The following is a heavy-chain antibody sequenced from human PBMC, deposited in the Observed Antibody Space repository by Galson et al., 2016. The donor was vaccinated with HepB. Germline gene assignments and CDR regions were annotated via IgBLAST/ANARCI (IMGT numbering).Heavy chain of an antibody. CDR1: GFFFNNYA. J-gene: IGHJ4*02. V-gene: IGHV3-30*03. Sequence: SLRLSCAASGFFFNNYAMHWVRQAPGKGLEGVAHIRNDGSGKYYGESLKGRITISRDNSKSTLYLQMDSLRPEDTAVYYCAFSWGGCSSTTCYFDFDFWGQGTLVTVSS. D-gene: IGHD2-2*01. CDR3: AFSWGGCSSTTCYFDFDF. CDR2: IRNDGSGK.